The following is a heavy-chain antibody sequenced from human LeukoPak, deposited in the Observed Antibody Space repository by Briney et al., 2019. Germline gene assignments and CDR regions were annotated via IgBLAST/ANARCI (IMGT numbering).Heavy chain of an antibody. CDR3: VKVYNVIENAFDP. CDR1: GFTFNDYA. J-gene: IGHJ3*01. V-gene: IGHV3-9*01. CDR2: ISWNSGSI. Sequence: GGSLRLSCAASGFTFNDYAMQWVRQPPGKGLEWVSGISWNSGSIGYADSVKGRFTISRDNAKNSLYLQMNSLRAEDTALYYCVKVYNVIENAFDPWGQGTMVSVSS. D-gene: IGHD3-16*02.